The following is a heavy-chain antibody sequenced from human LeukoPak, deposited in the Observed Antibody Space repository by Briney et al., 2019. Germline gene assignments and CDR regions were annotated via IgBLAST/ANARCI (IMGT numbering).Heavy chain of an antibody. J-gene: IGHJ4*02. CDR3: ARHAQVAAGTFDY. V-gene: IGHV4-59*08. CDR2: IYYSGST. Sequence: SETLSLTCTVSGGSISGYYWSWIRQPPGKGLEWIGYIYYSGSTNYNPSLKSRVTISVDTSKNQFSLKLSSVTAADTAVYYCARHAQVAAGTFDYWGQGTLVTVSS. D-gene: IGHD6-13*01. CDR1: GGSISGYY.